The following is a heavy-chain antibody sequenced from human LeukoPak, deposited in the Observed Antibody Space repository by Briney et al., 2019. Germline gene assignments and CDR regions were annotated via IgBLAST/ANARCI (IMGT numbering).Heavy chain of an antibody. CDR3: ARDPTRRFDL. CDR2: IVEDGSET. V-gene: IGHV3-7*01. J-gene: IGHJ4*02. CDR1: GFTFSSYW. Sequence: PGESLRLSCATSGFTFSSYWMTWVRQAQGKGLEWVASIVEDGSETYYLDSVKGRFTFSRDNAKNSLYLQMNSLRGEDTAVYYCARDPTRRFDLWGQGTLVTVSS.